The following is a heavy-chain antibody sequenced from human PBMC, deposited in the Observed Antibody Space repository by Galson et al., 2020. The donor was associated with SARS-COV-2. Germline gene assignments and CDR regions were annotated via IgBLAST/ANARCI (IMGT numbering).Heavy chain of an antibody. CDR2: ISSSSSNI. CDR3: ARDSPPDRGGWYYFDY. CDR1: GFTFSSYS. V-gene: IGHV3-48*02. Sequence: GESLKISCAASGFTFSSYSMNWVRQAPGKGLEWVSYISSSSSNIYYADSVKGRFTISRDNAQNSLYLQMNSLRDEDTAVYYCARDSPPDRGGWYYFDYWGQGTLVTVSS. D-gene: IGHD6-19*01. J-gene: IGHJ4*02.